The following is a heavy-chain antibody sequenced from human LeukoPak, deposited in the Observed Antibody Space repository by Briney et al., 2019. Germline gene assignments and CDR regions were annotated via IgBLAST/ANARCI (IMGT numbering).Heavy chain of an antibody. CDR1: GGSISSGGYS. V-gene: IGHV4-30-2*01. CDR3: ARSAPTDAFDI. Sequence: SQTLSLTCAVSGGSISSGGYSWSWIRQPPGKGLEWIGYIYHSGSTYYNPSLKSRVTISVDRSKNQFSLKLSSVTAADTAVYYCARSAPTDAFDIWGQGTMVTVSS. CDR2: IYHSGST. D-gene: IGHD4-17*01. J-gene: IGHJ3*02.